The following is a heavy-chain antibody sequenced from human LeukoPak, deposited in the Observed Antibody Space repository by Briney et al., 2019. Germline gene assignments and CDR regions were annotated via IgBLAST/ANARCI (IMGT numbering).Heavy chain of an antibody. D-gene: IGHD2-15*01. J-gene: IGHJ4*02. V-gene: IGHV4-4*07. CDR2: IYTSGST. CDR1: GGSISSYY. CDR3: ARGGSSGGSRYYFDY. Sequence: PSETLSLTCTASGGSISSYYWSWIRQPAGKGLEWIGRIYTSGSTNYNPSLKSRVTMSVDTSKNQFSLKLSSVTAVDTAVYYCARGGSSGGSRYYFDYWGQGTLVTVSS.